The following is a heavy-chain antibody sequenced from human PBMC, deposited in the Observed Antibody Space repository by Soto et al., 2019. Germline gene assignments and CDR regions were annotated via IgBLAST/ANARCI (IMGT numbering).Heavy chain of an antibody. Sequence: GKGLEWIGEINHSGSTNYNPSLKSRVTMSPDTSTNQFSLRLSSVTAADTAVYYCAIFFFQAEDGIRDVRSVSAFLLNRSSDI. J-gene: IGHJ3*02. CDR2: INHSGST. D-gene: IGHD3-10*02. CDR3: AIFFFQAEDGIRDVRSVSAFLLNRSSDI. V-gene: IGHV4-34*01.